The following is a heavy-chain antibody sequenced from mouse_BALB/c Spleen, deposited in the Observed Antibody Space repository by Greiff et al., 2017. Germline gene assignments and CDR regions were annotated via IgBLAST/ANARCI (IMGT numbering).Heavy chain of an antibody. D-gene: IGHD1-2*01. Sequence: EVQLQQSGPELVKPGASVKMSCKASGYTFTDYYMDWVKQSHGGSFEWIGRVNPYNGGTSYNQKFKGKATLTVDKSSSTAYMELNSLTSEDSAVYYCASHGHGAYWGQGTLVTVSA. V-gene: IGHV1-19*01. J-gene: IGHJ3*01. CDR2: VNPYNGGT. CDR1: GYTFTDYY. CDR3: ASHGHGAY.